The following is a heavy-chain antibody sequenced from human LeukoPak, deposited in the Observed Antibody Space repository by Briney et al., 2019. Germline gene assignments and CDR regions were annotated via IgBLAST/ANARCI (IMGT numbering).Heavy chain of an antibody. D-gene: IGHD2-15*01. CDR1: GYSFTDYD. Sequence: GASVKVSCKTSGYSFTDYDIHWERQATGQGLEWMGWMNPKTDNTEYAQKFQGRVTLTWTTSISTAYMELSSLKSEDTAVYYCARAGAVVDNWFDPWGQGTLVTVSS. V-gene: IGHV1-8*01. CDR3: ARAGAVVDNWFDP. J-gene: IGHJ5*02. CDR2: MNPKTDNT.